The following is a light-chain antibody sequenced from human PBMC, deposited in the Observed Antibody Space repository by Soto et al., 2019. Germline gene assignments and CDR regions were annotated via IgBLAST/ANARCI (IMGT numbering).Light chain of an antibody. J-gene: IGKJ1*01. CDR2: KAS. Sequence: DIQMTQSPSTLSAFVGDRVTITCRASERISTWLAWYQQKPGKPPKLMISKASTLESGLPSRFSGSGSGTDFTLTISGLQPEDAATYYCQQYRGYAWTFGQGTKVEL. CDR1: ERISTW. CDR3: QQYRGYAWT. V-gene: IGKV1-5*03.